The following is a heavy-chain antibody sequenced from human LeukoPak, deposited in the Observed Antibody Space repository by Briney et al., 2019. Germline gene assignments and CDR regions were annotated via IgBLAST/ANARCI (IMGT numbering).Heavy chain of an antibody. CDR3: AKEGLSHSNYSGYFDY. V-gene: IGHV3-33*06. J-gene: IGHJ4*02. Sequence: GGSLRLSCAASGFTFSSYGMHWVRQAPGKGLEWVAVIWYDGSNKYYADSVKGRFTISRDNSKNTLYLQMHSLRAEDTAVYYCAKEGLSHSNYSGYFDYWGQGTLVTVSS. D-gene: IGHD4-11*01. CDR1: GFTFSSYG. CDR2: IWYDGSNK.